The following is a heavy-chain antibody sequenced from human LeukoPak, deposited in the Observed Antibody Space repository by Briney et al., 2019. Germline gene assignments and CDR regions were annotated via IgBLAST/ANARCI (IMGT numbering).Heavy chain of an antibody. Sequence: ASVKVSCKVSGYTLTELSMHWVRQAPGKGLEGMGGFDPEDGETIYAQKFQGRVTMTEETSTDTAYMELSSLRSEDTAVYYCATLRPSGYSYGTWFDPWGQGTLVTVSS. J-gene: IGHJ5*02. CDR1: GYTLTELS. D-gene: IGHD5-18*01. V-gene: IGHV1-24*01. CDR3: ATLRPSGYSYGTWFDP. CDR2: FDPEDGET.